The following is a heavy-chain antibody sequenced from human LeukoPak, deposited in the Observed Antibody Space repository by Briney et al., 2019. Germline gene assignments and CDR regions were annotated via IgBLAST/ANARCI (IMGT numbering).Heavy chain of an antibody. CDR1: GFTFSSYG. V-gene: IGHV3-30*18. D-gene: IGHD3-22*01. J-gene: IGHJ4*02. CDR2: ISYDGSNK. CDR3: AKGPENDYYDSSGYYYL. Sequence: GRSLRLSCAASGFTFSSYGMHWVRQAPGKGLEWVAVISYDGSNKYYADSVKGRFTISRDNSKNTLYLQMNSLRAEDTAVYYCAKGPENDYYDSSGYYYLWGQGTLVTVSS.